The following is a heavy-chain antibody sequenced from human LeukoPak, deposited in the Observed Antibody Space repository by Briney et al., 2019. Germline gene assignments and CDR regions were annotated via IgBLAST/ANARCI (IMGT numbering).Heavy chain of an antibody. Sequence: SQTLSLTCTVSGGSISSGSYYWSWIRQPAGKGLEWIGRIYTSGSTNYNPSLKSRVTISVDTSKNQFSLKLSSVTAADTAVYYCARVRSSWDSIDRDGRPYYYYVDVWGKGTTVTVSS. V-gene: IGHV4-61*02. CDR3: ARVRSSWDSIDRDGRPYYYYVDV. J-gene: IGHJ6*03. CDR1: GGSISSGSYY. CDR2: IYTSGST. D-gene: IGHD6-13*01.